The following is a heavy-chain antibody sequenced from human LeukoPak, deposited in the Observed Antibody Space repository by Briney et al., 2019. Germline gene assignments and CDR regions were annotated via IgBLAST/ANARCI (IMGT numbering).Heavy chain of an antibody. CDR3: AKHRAGSGSTALDADAFDI. CDR1: GFTFSSYG. V-gene: IGHV3-23*01. D-gene: IGHD3-10*01. J-gene: IGHJ3*02. CDR2: ISGSGGST. Sequence: GGTLRLSCAASGFTFSSYGMSWVRQAPGKGLEWVSAISGSGGSTYYADSVKGRFTISRDNSKNTLYLQMNSLRAEDTAVYYCAKHRAGSGSTALDADAFDIWGQGTMVTVSS.